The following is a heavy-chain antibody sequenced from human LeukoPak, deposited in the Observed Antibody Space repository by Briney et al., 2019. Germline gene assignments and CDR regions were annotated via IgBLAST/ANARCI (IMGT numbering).Heavy chain of an antibody. D-gene: IGHD2-2*01. Sequence: GGSLRLSCAASGFTFSSYWMSWVRQAPGKGLEWVANIKQDGSEKYYVDSVKGRFTISRDNAKNSLYLQMNSLRAEDTAVYYCAGDRDLYQLGGLWFDPWGQGTLVTVSS. CDR2: IKQDGSEK. V-gene: IGHV3-7*03. J-gene: IGHJ5*02. CDR3: AGDRDLYQLGGLWFDP. CDR1: GFTFSSYW.